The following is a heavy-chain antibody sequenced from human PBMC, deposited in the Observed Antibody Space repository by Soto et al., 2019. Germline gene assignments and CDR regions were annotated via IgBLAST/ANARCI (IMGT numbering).Heavy chain of an antibody. CDR2: IKQDGSQK. J-gene: IGHJ4*02. V-gene: IGHV3-7*03. D-gene: IGHD6-13*01. Sequence: GGSLRLSCAPSGFTFSNYWMTWVRQAPGKGLEWVANIKQDGSQKYYVDSVKGRFTISRDNAKNSLYLQINSLRAEDTAFYYCARIGYSSSSLDYWGQGTLVTVSS. CDR1: GFTFSNYW. CDR3: ARIGYSSSSLDY.